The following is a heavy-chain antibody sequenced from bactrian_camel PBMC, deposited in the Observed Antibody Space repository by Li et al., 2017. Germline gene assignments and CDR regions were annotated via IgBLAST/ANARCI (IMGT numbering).Heavy chain of an antibody. CDR1: GYTYDTYC. Sequence: HVQLVESGGGSVQAGRSLRLSCAARGYTYDTYCMGWFRRPPGKEREGIAVIDSDGDTAYAESLKDRFTISVDNAKNTLYLQISSLKPEDSATYYCAAPPDDCYSDSWCPLHLFGYWGQGTQVTVS. D-gene: IGHD3*01. CDR2: IDSDGDT. J-gene: IGHJ6*01. CDR3: AAPPDDCYSDSWCPLHLFGY. V-gene: IGHV3S55*01.